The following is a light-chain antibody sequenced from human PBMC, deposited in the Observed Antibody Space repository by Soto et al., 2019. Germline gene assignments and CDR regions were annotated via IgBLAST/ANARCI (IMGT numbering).Light chain of an antibody. CDR2: DVS. Sequence: QSVLTQPASVSGSPGQSITISCTGTSSDVGGYNYVSWYQQHPGKAPKLMIYDVSNRPSGVSNRFSGSKSGNTASLTISGLQAEDEADYYCSSYTSSSLHVFGTGTEVIVL. CDR3: SSYTSSSLHV. J-gene: IGLJ1*01. V-gene: IGLV2-14*03. CDR1: SSDVGGYNY.